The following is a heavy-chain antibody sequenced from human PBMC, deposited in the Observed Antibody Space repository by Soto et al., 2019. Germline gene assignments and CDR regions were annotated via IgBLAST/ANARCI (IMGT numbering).Heavy chain of an antibody. V-gene: IGHV4-4*02. D-gene: IGHD6-13*01. Sequence: PSETLSLTCAVSGGSISSSNWWSWVRQPPGKGLEWIGEIYHSGSANYNPSLKSRVTISVDTSKNQFSLKLSSVTAADTAVYYCARARFERGRQQLGFSQKYYYYYGMDVWGQGTTVTVSS. CDR3: ARARFERGRQQLGFSQKYYYYYGMDV. CDR1: GGSISSSNW. CDR2: IYHSGSA. J-gene: IGHJ6*02.